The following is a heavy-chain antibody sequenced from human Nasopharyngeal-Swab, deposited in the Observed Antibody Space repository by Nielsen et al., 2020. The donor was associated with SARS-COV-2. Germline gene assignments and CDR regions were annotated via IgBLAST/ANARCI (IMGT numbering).Heavy chain of an antibody. Sequence: ASVKVSCKASGYTFTSYGISWVRQAPGQGLEWMGIINPSGGSTSYAQKFQGRVTMTRDTSTSTVYMELSSLRSEDTAVYYCARDQGYCSGGSCYTSDYWGQGTLVTVSS. CDR2: INPSGGST. CDR1: GYTFTSYG. J-gene: IGHJ4*02. D-gene: IGHD2-15*01. CDR3: ARDQGYCSGGSCYTSDY. V-gene: IGHV1-46*01.